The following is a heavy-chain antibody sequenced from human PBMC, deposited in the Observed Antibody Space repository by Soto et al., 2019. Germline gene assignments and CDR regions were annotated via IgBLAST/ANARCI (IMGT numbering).Heavy chain of an antibody. V-gene: IGHV3-21*01. Sequence: GGSLRLSCAASGFTFSSYSMNWVRQAPGKGLEWVSSISSSSSYMYYADSVKGRFTISRDNAKNSLHLQMNSLRAEDTSVYYCARATGYCSSTSCYNDYWGQGTLVTVSS. D-gene: IGHD2-2*02. CDR1: GFTFSSYS. J-gene: IGHJ4*02. CDR2: ISSSSSYM. CDR3: ARATGYCSSTSCYNDY.